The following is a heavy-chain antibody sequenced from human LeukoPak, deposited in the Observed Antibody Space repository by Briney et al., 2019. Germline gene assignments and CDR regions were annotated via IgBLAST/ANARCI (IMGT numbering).Heavy chain of an antibody. CDR3: AKAQACSSTSCRNRAFDY. CDR1: GFTFSSYA. D-gene: IGHD2-2*01. J-gene: IGHJ4*02. CDR2: ISGSGGST. Sequence: AGGSLRLSCAASGFTFSSYAMSWVRQAPGKGLEWVSAISGSGGSTYYADSVKGRFTISRDNSKNTLYLQMNSLRAEDTAVYYCAKAQACSSTSCRNRAFDYWGQGTLVTVSS. V-gene: IGHV3-23*01.